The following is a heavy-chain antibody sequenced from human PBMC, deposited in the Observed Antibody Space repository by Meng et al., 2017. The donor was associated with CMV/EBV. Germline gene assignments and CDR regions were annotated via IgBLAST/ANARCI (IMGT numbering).Heavy chain of an antibody. Sequence: RPPRAESGRGLVGLSGALSLTRPVPGLSTSISSFDWGLIPKPPGKGLEWIGSIYYSESTYYIPSLTSRVTISVDTSKHQFSLKLSSVTAADTAVYYFARGVTGERYYDFWSGYHYFDYWGQGTLVTVSS. CDR1: GLSTSISSFD. CDR2: IYYSEST. V-gene: IGHV4-39*06. D-gene: IGHD3-3*01. CDR3: ARGVTGERYYDFWSGYHYFDY. J-gene: IGHJ4*02.